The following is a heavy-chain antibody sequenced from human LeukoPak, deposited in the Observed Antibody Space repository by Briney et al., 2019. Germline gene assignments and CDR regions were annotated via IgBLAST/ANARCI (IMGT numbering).Heavy chain of an antibody. D-gene: IGHD3-22*01. Sequence: GGSLRLSCAASAFTFSSYEMICVRQATGEGLEWVSYIISSGSTVYYADSGKGRFTISTDNYKNSPCLQMSSLITAEKAVYYCAELGITMSWGVWGKGTTVTISS. CDR3: AELGITMSWGV. J-gene: IGHJ6*04. V-gene: IGHV3-48*03. CDR2: IISSGSTV. CDR1: AFTFSSYE.